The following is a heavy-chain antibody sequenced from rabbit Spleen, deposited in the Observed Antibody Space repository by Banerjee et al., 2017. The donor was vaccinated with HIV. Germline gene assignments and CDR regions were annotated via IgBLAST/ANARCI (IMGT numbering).Heavy chain of an antibody. D-gene: IGHD3-3*01. Sequence: QEQLEEYGGDLVKPEGSLTLTCTASGLDFSSSYWLCWVRQAPGKGLEWIGCIDTTGSGSTYYASWAKGRFTLSKPSSTTVTLQMTSLTAADTATYFCARCPSTHYNLWGQGTLVTVS. V-gene: IGHV1S45*01. CDR3: ARCPSTHYNL. CDR2: IDTTGSGST. CDR1: GLDFSSSYW. J-gene: IGHJ4*01.